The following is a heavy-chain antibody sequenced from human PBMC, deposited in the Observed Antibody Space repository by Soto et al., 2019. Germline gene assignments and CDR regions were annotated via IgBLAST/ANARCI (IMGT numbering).Heavy chain of an antibody. V-gene: IGHV4-30-4*01. D-gene: IGHD3-9*01. CDR3: ARHTDDILTGNEALDI. Sequence: SETLSLTCTGSGGSISSGDYYWSWIRQPPGKGLEWIGYIYYSGSTYYNPSLKSRVTISVDTSKNQFSLKLSSVTAADTAVYYCARHTDDILTGNEALDIWGQGTVVT. J-gene: IGHJ3*02. CDR2: IYYSGST. CDR1: GGSISSGDYY.